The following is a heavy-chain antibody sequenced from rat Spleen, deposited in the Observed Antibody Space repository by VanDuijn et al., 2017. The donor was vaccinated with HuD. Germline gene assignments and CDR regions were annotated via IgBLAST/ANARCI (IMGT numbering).Heavy chain of an antibody. CDR2: ISTSGGST. CDR3: ARVGTRVSRFAY. Sequence: EVQLVESGGGLVQPGRSLKLSCAASGFTFRSFPMAWVRQTPTKGLEWVATISTSGGSTYYRDSVKGRFTISRDNARGTLYLQMDSLRSEDTATYYCARVGTRVSRFAYWGQGTLVTVSS. J-gene: IGHJ3*01. V-gene: IGHV5-46*01. D-gene: IGHD1-4*01. CDR1: GFTFRSFP.